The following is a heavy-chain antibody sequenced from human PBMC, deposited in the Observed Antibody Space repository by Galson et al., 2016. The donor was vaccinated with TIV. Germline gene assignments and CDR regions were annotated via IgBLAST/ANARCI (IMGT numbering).Heavy chain of an antibody. CDR1: GGSMRDSY. CDR2: VYYTGGT. J-gene: IGHJ4*02. D-gene: IGHD5-12*01. V-gene: IGHV4-59*01. Sequence: ETLSLTCTVSGGSMRDSYWSWIRQTPGKGLEWIGYVYYTGGTKYNPSLKSRVTISVDTSKNQFSLRLSSVTAADTATYYCARDIGGYDFDYWGQGTLVAVSS. CDR3: ARDIGGYDFDY.